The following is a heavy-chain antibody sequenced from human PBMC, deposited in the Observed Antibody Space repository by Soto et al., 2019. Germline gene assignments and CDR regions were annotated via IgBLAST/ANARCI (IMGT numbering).Heavy chain of an antibody. CDR1: GFTFSSYG. CDR2: IWYDGSNK. D-gene: IGHD3-10*01. J-gene: IGHJ4*02. Sequence: GGSLRLSCAASGFTFSSYGMHWVRQAPGKGLEWVAVIWYDGSNKYYADSVKGRFTISRDNSKNTLYLQMNSLRAEDTAVYYCARDYYYGSGSYYNVPWLDYWGQGTLVTVS. CDR3: ARDYYYGSGSYYNVPWLDY. V-gene: IGHV3-33*01.